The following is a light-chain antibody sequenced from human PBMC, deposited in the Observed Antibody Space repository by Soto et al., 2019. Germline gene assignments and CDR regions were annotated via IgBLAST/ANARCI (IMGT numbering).Light chain of an antibody. CDR1: QSVNIW. Sequence: DIQMTQFPSALSASVGDRVTITCRASQSVNIWLAWYQQKPGKAPKLLISEASTVETGVPARFSGSGSGTQFTLTISSLQPDVLATYYCQQYNNFWTFGQGTKVQIK. CDR3: QQYNNFWT. J-gene: IGKJ1*01. V-gene: IGKV1-5*03. CDR2: EAS.